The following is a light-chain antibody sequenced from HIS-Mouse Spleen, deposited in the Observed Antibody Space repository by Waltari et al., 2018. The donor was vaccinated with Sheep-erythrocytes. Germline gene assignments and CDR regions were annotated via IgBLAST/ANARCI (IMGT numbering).Light chain of an antibody. CDR3: CSYAGSNNWV. V-gene: IGLV1-40*01. J-gene: IGLJ3*02. CDR2: GNG. Sequence: QSVLTQPPSVSGAPGQRVTISCTGSSSNIGAGYDVHWYQQLPGTAPKLLIYGNGNRPSGVPDRFSGSKSGTSASLAITGLQAEDEADYYCCSYAGSNNWVFGGGTKLTVL. CDR1: SSNIGAGYD.